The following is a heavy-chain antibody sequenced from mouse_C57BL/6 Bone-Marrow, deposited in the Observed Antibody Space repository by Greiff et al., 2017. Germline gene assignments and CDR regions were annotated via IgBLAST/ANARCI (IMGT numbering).Heavy chain of an antibody. Sequence: VQLVESGAELVRPGASVTLSCKASGYTFTDYEMHWVKQTPVHGLEWIGAIDPETGGTAYNQKFKGKAILTADKSSSTAYMELRSLTSEDSSVYYCTREDAVPCYWYFDVWGTGTTLTVSA. CDR2: IDPETGGT. CDR1: GYTFTDYE. CDR3: TREDAVPCYWYFDV. D-gene: IGHD1-1*01. J-gene: IGHJ1*03. V-gene: IGHV1-15*01.